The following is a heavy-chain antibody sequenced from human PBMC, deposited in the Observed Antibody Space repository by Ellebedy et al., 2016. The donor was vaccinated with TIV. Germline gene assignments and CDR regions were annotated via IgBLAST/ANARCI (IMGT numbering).Heavy chain of an antibody. V-gene: IGHV1-46*04. CDR1: GYTFTSYY. J-gene: IGHJ6*02. CDR2: INPSGGST. Sequence: AASVKVSCKASGYTFTSYYMHWVRQAPGQGLEWMGIINPSGGSTSYAQKLQGRVTMTRDTSTSTVYMELSSLRSEDTAVYYCARESLIAVAAPSNYYYYYGMDVWGQGTTVTVSS. D-gene: IGHD6-19*01. CDR3: ARESLIAVAAPSNYYYYYGMDV.